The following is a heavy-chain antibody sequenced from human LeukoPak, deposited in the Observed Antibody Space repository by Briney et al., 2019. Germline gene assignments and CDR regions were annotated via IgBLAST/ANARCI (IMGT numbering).Heavy chain of an antibody. CDR2: ITSSSSSM. J-gene: IGHJ4*02. CDR1: GFTFSIYT. V-gene: IGHV3-21*01. Sequence: GGSLRLSCVASGFTFSIYTMSWVRQAPGKGLEWVSSITSSSSSMYSADSVKGRLTISRDNAKNSLYLQMNSLRAEDTAVYYCARDLARGGYWGQGTLVTVSS. CDR3: ARDLARGGY. D-gene: IGHD2-15*01.